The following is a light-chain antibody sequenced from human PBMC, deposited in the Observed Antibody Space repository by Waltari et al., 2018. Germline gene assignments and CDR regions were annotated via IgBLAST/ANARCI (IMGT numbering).Light chain of an antibody. V-gene: IGKV3-20*01. Sequence: EMVLTQSPGTLSLSPGDRATLSCRASQSVSSNYLAWYQQKPGQAPRLLIYGASSRATCIPDRFSGSGSGTDFTLTISRLEPEDFAVYYCQQYGSSQFTFGPGTKVDIK. CDR1: QSVSSNY. CDR2: GAS. J-gene: IGKJ3*01. CDR3: QQYGSSQFT.